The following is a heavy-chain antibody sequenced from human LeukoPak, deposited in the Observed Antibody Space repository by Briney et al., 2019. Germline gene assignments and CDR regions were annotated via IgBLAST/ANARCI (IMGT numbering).Heavy chain of an antibody. CDR3: AKDSSAWYGRNNCFDP. D-gene: IGHD6-19*01. Sequence: GGSLRLSCAASGFTFSSYWMHWVRQAPGEGLEWVSAISGGDDSTDYADSVKGRFTISRDNSKNMLFLQMNSLRAEDTAVYYCAKDSSAWYGRNNCFDPWGQGTLVTVSS. CDR2: ISGGDDST. V-gene: IGHV3-23*01. J-gene: IGHJ5*02. CDR1: GFTFSSYW.